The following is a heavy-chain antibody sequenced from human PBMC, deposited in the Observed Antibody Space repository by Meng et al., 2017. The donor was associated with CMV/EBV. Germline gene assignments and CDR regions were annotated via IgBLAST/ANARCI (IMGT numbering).Heavy chain of an antibody. D-gene: IGHD2-21*01. CDR3: ARGIAAKPIIPNWFDP. J-gene: IGHJ5*02. Sequence: GSVSSGSYYWSWIRQPPGKGLEWIGYIYSTGGTYYNPSLKSRVSMSVDAAKRHFSLRLNSMTPADTAVYYCARGIAAKPIIPNWFDPWGPGTLVTVSS. V-gene: IGHV4-61*03. CDR2: IYSTGGT. CDR1: GSVSSGSYY.